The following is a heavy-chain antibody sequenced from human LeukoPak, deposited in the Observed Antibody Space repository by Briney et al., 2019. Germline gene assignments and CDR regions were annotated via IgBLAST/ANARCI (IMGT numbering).Heavy chain of an antibody. CDR2: INHSGST. CDR1: GGSVSSGSYY. V-gene: IGHV4-39*01. Sequence: SETLSLTCTVSGGSVSSGSYYWSWVRQPPGKGLEWIGEINHSGSTKYNPSLKSRVTISGDTSKNQFSLKLRSVTAADTAVYYCARALERYYYDSSGYYAHFDYWGQGTLVTVSS. J-gene: IGHJ4*02. CDR3: ARALERYYYDSSGYYAHFDY. D-gene: IGHD3-22*01.